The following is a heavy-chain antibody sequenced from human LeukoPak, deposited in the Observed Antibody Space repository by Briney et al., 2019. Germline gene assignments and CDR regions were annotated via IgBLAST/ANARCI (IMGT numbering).Heavy chain of an antibody. Sequence: PGRSLRLSCAASGFTFDDYAMHWVRQAPGKGLEWVSGISWNSGSIGYADSVKGRFTISRDNANNSLYLQMNSLRAEDTALYYCAKDGLSGSYYEYFDYWGQGTLVTVSS. CDR1: GFTFDDYA. D-gene: IGHD1-26*01. CDR2: ISWNSGSI. J-gene: IGHJ4*02. V-gene: IGHV3-9*01. CDR3: AKDGLSGSYYEYFDY.